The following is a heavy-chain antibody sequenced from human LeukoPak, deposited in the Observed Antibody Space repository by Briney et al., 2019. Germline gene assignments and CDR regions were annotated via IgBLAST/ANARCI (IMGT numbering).Heavy chain of an antibody. CDR3: ARHGGREQYYDILTGQNDAFDI. CDR1: GGSISSYY. D-gene: IGHD3-9*01. J-gene: IGHJ3*02. CDR2: IYYSGST. V-gene: IGHV4-59*08. Sequence: SETLSLTCTVSGGSISSYYWSWIRQPPGKGLEWIGYIYYSGSTNYNPSLKSRVTISVDTSKNQFSLKLSSVTAADTAVYYCARHGGREQYYDILTGQNDAFDIWGQGTMVTVSS.